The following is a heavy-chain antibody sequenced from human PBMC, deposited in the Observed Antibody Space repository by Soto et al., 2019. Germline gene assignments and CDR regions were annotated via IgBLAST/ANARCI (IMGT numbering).Heavy chain of an antibody. Sequence: QVQLQESGPGLVKPSGTLSLTCAVSGGSVSSSNWWSWVRQPPGKGLEWIGEIYHSGSTNYNPFLKSLVTISVVKSKTQFSLQLSSVTAADTAVYYCARAHLAHGSGRSWFDPWGQGTLVTVSS. CDR3: ARAHLAHGSGRSWFDP. D-gene: IGHD3-10*01. V-gene: IGHV4-4*02. J-gene: IGHJ5*02. CDR2: IYHSGST. CDR1: GGSVSSSNW.